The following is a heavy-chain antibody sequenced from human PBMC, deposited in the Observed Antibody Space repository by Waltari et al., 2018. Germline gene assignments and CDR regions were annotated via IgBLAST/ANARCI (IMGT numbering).Heavy chain of an antibody. J-gene: IGHJ4*02. CDR3: AARIAANIYTLDY. Sequence: QVQLVESGGGVVQPGGSLRLSCAASGFTFSSYGMHWVRQAPGKGLEWVAFIRYDGSNQYYAESVKGRFTISRDNSKNTLYLQMNSLRAEDTAVYYCAARIAANIYTLDYWGQGTLVTVSS. D-gene: IGHD6-13*01. V-gene: IGHV3-30*02. CDR2: IRYDGSNQ. CDR1: GFTFSSYG.